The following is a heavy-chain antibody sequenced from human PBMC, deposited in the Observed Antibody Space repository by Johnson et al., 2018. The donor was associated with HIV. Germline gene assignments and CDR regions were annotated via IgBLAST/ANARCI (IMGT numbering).Heavy chain of an antibody. CDR1: GFTVSSNY. Sequence: QVQLVESGGGLVQPGGSLRLSCAASGFTVSSNYMSWVRQAPGKGLEWVAVISYDGSNKYYADSVKGRFTISRDNSKNTLYLQMNSLRAEDTAVYYCARSSGSYLDDAFDIWGQGTMVTVSS. J-gene: IGHJ3*02. V-gene: IGHV3-30*14. CDR2: ISYDGSNK. CDR3: ARSSGSYLDDAFDI. D-gene: IGHD1-26*01.